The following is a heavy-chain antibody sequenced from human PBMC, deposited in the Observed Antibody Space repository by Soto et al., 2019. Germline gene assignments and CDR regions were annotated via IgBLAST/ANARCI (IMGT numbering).Heavy chain of an antibody. CDR3: ARGEHYYYDSSGYRYWFDP. J-gene: IGHJ5*02. V-gene: IGHV4-30-2*01. Sequence: PSETLSLTCAVSGGSISSGGYSWSWIRQPPGKGLEWIGYIYHSGSTYYNPSLKSRVTISVDRSKNQFSLKLSSVTAADTAVYYCARGEHYYYDSSGYRYWFDPWGQGTLVTVSS. D-gene: IGHD3-22*01. CDR2: IYHSGST. CDR1: GGSISSGGYS.